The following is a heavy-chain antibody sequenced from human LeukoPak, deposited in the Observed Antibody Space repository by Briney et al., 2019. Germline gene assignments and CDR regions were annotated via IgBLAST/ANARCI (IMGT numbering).Heavy chain of an antibody. D-gene: IGHD5-18*01. V-gene: IGHV4-38-2*02. Sequence: SETLSLTCTVSGSSIRTYTHWGWIRQPPGKGLGWIGSIHHTGSTYYNPSLESRVTISIDTSKNQFSLKLSSVTAADTAFYFCANSGSNYEAVSWGQGTLVTVSS. J-gene: IGHJ5*02. CDR1: GSSIRTYTH. CDR2: IHHTGST. CDR3: ANSGSNYEAVS.